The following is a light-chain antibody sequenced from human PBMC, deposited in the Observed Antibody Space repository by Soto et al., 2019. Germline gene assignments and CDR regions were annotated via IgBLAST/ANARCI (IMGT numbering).Light chain of an antibody. CDR2: AAS. CDR1: QGISSY. J-gene: IGKJ1*01. Sequence: IQLTQSPSSLSASVGDRVTITCRASQGISSYLAWYQQKPGKAPKLLIYAASTLQSGVPSRFSGSGSGTDFTLTISNLQPDDFATYYCQQYENYWTFGQGTKVDIK. CDR3: QQYENYWT. V-gene: IGKV1-9*01.